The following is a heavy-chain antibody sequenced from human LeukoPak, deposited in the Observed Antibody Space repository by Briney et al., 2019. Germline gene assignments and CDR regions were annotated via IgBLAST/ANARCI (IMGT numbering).Heavy chain of an antibody. CDR3: ARYYYDSSGYEDAFDI. CDR1: GFTFSSYS. V-gene: IGHV3-21*01. J-gene: IGHJ3*02. D-gene: IGHD3-22*01. CDR2: ISSSSRYI. Sequence: PGGSLRLSCAASGFTFSSYSMDWVRQAPGKGLEWVSSISSSSRYIYYADSVKGRFTISRDNAKNSLYLQMNSLRAEDTAVYYCARYYYDSSGYEDAFDIWGQGTMVTVSS.